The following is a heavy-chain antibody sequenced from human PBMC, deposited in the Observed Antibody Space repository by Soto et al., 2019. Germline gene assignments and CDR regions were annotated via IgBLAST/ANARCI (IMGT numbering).Heavy chain of an antibody. J-gene: IGHJ4*02. D-gene: IGHD1-7*01. CDR2: IYRTGST. CDR3: ASRDPGTSVDY. Sequence: SETLSLTCAVSGGSFTSNNWWTWVRQPPGQGLEWIGEIYRTGSTNYNPPLKSRVTISLDKSENQFSLKVTSLTAADTAVYYCASRDPGTSVDYWGQGTLVTVSS. CDR1: GGSFTSNNW. V-gene: IGHV4-4*02.